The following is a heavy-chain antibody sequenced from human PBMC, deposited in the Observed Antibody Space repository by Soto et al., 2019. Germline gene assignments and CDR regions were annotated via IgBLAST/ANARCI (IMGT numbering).Heavy chain of an antibody. D-gene: IGHD3-22*01. CDR3: AIGHNYHDSSGYYGD. CDR1: GYTFTSYD. CDR2: MNPNSGNT. V-gene: IGHV1-8*01. J-gene: IGHJ4*02. Sequence: QVQLVQSGAEVKKPGASVKVSCKAYGYTFTSYDINWVRQATGQGLEWMGWMNPNSGNTGYAQKFQGRVTMTRSNSVSTAYMELTGLRSEDTAVYYCAIGHNYHDSSGYYGDWGQGTLVTVSS.